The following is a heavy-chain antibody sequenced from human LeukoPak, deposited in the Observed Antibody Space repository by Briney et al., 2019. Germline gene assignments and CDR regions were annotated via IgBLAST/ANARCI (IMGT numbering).Heavy chain of an antibody. Sequence: SETLSHSCAVSGDSITIRNWWSWVRQPPGKGLEWIGEIYHNGNTNYNPSLKSRATILVYKSKNQFALKLSPVTAADTAVYYCARTSNWYDASDDWGEPPLVTVSS. D-gene: IGHD1-20*01. J-gene: IGHJ4*01. CDR2: IYHNGNT. V-gene: IGHV4-4*02. CDR1: GDSITIRNW. CDR3: ARTSNWYDASDD.